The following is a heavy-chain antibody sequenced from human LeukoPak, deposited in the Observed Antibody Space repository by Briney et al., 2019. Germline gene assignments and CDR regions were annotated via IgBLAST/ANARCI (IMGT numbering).Heavy chain of an antibody. Sequence: SETLSLTCAVYGGSFSGYYWSWIRQPPGKGLEWIGEINHSGSTNYNPSLKSRVTISVDTSKNQFSLKLSSVTAADTAVYYCARHLKMAAIYYFDYWGQGTLVTVSS. CDR3: ARHLKMAAIYYFDY. V-gene: IGHV4-34*01. CDR1: GGSFSGYY. CDR2: INHSGST. J-gene: IGHJ4*02. D-gene: IGHD5-24*01.